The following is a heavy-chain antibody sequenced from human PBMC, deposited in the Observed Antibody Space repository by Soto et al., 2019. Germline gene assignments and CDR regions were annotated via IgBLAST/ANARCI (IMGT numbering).Heavy chain of an antibody. J-gene: IGHJ6*02. D-gene: IGHD1-26*01. V-gene: IGHV4-61*01. CDR1: GDSVGNGPYY. CDR3: ARVGSSCHSGGCYYYYGLGV. CDR2: IYDSGST. Sequence: QVRLQESGPGLVKPSETLSLSCLVSGDSVGNGPYYWSWIRQSPGEGLEGIAYIYDSGSTNVNPSLESRVNISIDMSKNQFFLELRSVTAADAAVYFCARVGSSCHSGGCYYYYGLGVWCQGTTVAISS.